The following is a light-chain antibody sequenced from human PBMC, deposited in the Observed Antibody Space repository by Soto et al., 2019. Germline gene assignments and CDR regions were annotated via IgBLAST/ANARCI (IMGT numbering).Light chain of an antibody. Sequence: QSLLPQPSSVSGSPGQSITISCTGTSSDVGSYNLVSWYRQHPGKAPKLMIYEVGKRPSGVSNRFSGSKSGNTASLTISGLQAEDEADYYCCSYAGSSTFLYVFGTGTKVTVL. V-gene: IGLV2-23*02. CDR2: EVG. J-gene: IGLJ1*01. CDR1: SSDVGSYNL. CDR3: CSYAGSSTFLYV.